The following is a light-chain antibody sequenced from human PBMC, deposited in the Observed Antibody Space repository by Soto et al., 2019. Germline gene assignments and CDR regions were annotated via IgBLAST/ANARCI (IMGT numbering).Light chain of an antibody. V-gene: IGKV3-20*01. Sequence: EIVLTQSPGTLSLSPGERATLSCRASQSVNSNYLAWYQQKPGQGPRLLISGASSTAPGIPDRFSGSGSGTEFTLTISTLEPVEFAVYNCQQNENSPRTFGQGTKVEIK. CDR2: GAS. J-gene: IGKJ1*01. CDR3: QQNENSPRT. CDR1: QSVNSNY.